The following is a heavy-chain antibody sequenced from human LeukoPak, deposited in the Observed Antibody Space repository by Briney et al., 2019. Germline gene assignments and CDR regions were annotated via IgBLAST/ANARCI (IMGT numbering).Heavy chain of an antibody. V-gene: IGHV4-39*01. CDR3: ARQESSNWD. Sequence: SETLSLTCTVSGDSISSSSYYWGWIRQPPGKGLEWIGSIFYSGSTYYNPSLKSRVTISVDTSKNQFSVKLNSVTAADTAVYYCARQESSNWDWGQGTLVTVSS. J-gene: IGHJ4*02. CDR2: IFYSGST. CDR1: GDSISSSSYY. D-gene: IGHD4-11*01.